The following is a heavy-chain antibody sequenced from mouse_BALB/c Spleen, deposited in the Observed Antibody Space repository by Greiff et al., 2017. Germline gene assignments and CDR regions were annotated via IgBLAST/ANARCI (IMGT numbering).Heavy chain of an antibody. J-gene: IGHJ1*01. CDR1: GYSITSGYY. CDR2: ISYDGSN. D-gene: IGHD4-1*01. CDR3: ARFLGGYWYFDV. Sequence: EVKLVESGPGLVKPSQSLSLTCSVTGYSITSGYYWNWIRQFPGNKLEWMGYISYDGSNNYNPSLKNRISITRDTSKNQFFLKLNSVTTEDTATYYCARFLGGYWYFDVWGAGTTVTVSS. V-gene: IGHV3-6*02.